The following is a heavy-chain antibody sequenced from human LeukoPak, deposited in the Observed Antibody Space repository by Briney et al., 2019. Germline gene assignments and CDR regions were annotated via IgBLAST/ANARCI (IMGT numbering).Heavy chain of an antibody. J-gene: IGHJ4*02. CDR2: IHTSGST. Sequence: SQTLSLTCTVSGGSISSGSYYWSWIRQPAGKGPEWIGRIHTSGSTNYNPSLKSRVTISVDTSENQFSLNLSSVTAADTAVYYCARGTVTTDRYYFDYWGQGTLVTVSS. D-gene: IGHD4-17*01. V-gene: IGHV4-61*02. CDR1: GGSISSGSYY. CDR3: ARGTVTTDRYYFDY.